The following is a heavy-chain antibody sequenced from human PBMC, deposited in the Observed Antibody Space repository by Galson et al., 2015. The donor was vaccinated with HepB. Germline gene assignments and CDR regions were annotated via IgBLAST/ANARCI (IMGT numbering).Heavy chain of an antibody. J-gene: IGHJ4*02. CDR2: IDWDDDK. Sequence: PALVKPTQTLTLTCTFSGFPLSTSGVCVSWIRQPPGKALEWLARIDWDDDKYYSASLKTRLTTSKDTSKNQVVLTMTNMDPVDTATYYCARIRGRDGYNLDCWGQGTLVTVSS. D-gene: IGHD5-24*01. V-gene: IGHV2-70*11. CDR3: ARIRGRDGYNLDC. CDR1: GFPLSTSGVC.